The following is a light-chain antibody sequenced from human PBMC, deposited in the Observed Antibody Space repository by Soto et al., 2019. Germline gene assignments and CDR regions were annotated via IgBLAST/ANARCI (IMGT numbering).Light chain of an antibody. CDR3: QQYGSSSWM. V-gene: IGKV3-20*01. J-gene: IGKJ1*01. CDR1: QGVNSGH. Sequence: EVLLTQSPGTLSLSPGETATLFCRASQGVNSGHSAWYQQKPGQAPRLLLFGTSNRATGIPDRFSGSGSGTDFTLTINRLEPEDSAVYYCQQYGSSSWMFGQGTKVEIK. CDR2: GTS.